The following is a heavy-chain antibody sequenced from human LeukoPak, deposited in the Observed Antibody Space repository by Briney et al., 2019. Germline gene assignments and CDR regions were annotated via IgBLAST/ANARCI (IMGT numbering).Heavy chain of an antibody. D-gene: IGHD4-17*01. CDR3: ARHQLTVTTVFWFDP. CDR1: GGSISSYY. Sequence: SETLSLTCTVSGGSISSYYWSWIRQPPGKGLEWIGYIYTNGSTNYNPSLKSRVTISVDTSKNQFSLKLSSVTAADTAVYYCARHQLTVTTVFWFDPWGQGTLVTVSS. J-gene: IGHJ5*02. CDR2: IYTNGST. V-gene: IGHV4-4*09.